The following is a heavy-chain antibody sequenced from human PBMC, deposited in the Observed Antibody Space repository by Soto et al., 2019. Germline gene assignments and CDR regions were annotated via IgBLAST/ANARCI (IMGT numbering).Heavy chain of an antibody. Sequence: SDTLSLTSALSGDSIIGIYHWAWIRQPPGRSLEWIASIFHTGTTYYTPSLKSRVTISVDTSKNQFSLRLTSVTAADTAVYYCARVHVLVVPRGTFDYSTRGALVTVSS. V-gene: IGHV4-38-2*01. J-gene: IGHJ4*01. CDR3: ARVHVLVVPRGTFDY. D-gene: IGHD3-3*01. CDR1: GDSIIGIYH. CDR2: IFHTGTT.